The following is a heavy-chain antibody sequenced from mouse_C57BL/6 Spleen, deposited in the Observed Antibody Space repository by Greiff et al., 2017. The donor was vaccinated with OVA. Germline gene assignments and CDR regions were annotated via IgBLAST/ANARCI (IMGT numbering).Heavy chain of an antibody. CDR2: IDPSDSYT. Sequence: VQLQQPGAELVKPGASVKLSCKASGYTFTSYWMQWVKQRPGQGLEWIGEIDPSDSYTNYNQKFKGKATLTVDTSSSTAYMQLSSLTSEDSAVYYCARRVTTVVDAMDYWGQGTSVTVSS. CDR3: ARRVTTVVDAMDY. D-gene: IGHD1-1*01. CDR1: GYTFTSYW. V-gene: IGHV1-50*01. J-gene: IGHJ4*01.